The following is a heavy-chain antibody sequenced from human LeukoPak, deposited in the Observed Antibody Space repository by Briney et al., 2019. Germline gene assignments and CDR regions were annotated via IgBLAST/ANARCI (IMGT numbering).Heavy chain of an antibody. D-gene: IGHD3-10*01. CDR3: AREGRGGYYYYYMDV. CDR1: GYTFTSYG. CDR2: ISAYNGNT. V-gene: IGHV1-18*01. Sequence: GASVKVSCKASGYTFTSYGISWVRQAPGQGLEWMGWISAYNGNTNYAQKLQGRVTMTTDTSTSTAYMELRSLRSDDTAVYYCAREGRGGYYYYYMDVWGKGTTVTVSS. J-gene: IGHJ6*03.